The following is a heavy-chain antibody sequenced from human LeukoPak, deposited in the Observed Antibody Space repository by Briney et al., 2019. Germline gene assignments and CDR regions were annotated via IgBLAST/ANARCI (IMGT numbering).Heavy chain of an antibody. V-gene: IGHV3-7*01. CDR3: ARDGVRDGLYFDY. Sequence: GGSLRLSCAASGFTFSSHWMSWVRQAPGKGLEWVANINQDGSEKNNVDSVKGRFTISRDNAKNSLYLQMNSLRAEDTAVYYCARDGVRDGLYFDYWGQGTPVTVSS. CDR1: GFTFSSHW. D-gene: IGHD5-24*01. J-gene: IGHJ4*02. CDR2: INQDGSEK.